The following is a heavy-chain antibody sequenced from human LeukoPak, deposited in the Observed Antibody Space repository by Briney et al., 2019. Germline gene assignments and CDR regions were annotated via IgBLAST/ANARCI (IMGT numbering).Heavy chain of an antibody. J-gene: IGHJ4*02. Sequence: GGSLRLSCAVSGFTFSNYWMSWVRQAPGKGPEWVANIRQDGSEKYYADSVKGRFTISRDNSKNTLYLQMNSLRAEDTGVYYCAKDLSSGSRRAYWGQGTLVTVSS. CDR2: IRQDGSEK. D-gene: IGHD6-19*01. V-gene: IGHV3-7*01. CDR1: GFTFSNYW. CDR3: AKDLSSGSRRAY.